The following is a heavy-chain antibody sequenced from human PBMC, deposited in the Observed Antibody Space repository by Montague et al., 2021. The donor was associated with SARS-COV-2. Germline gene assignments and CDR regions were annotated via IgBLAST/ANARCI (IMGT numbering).Heavy chain of an antibody. CDR2: INHSGST. D-gene: IGHD3-3*01. CDR1: GGSFSGYY. Sequence: SETLSLTCAVYGGSFSGYYWSWIRQPPGKGLEWIGEINHSGSTNYNSSLKSRVTISVDTSKNLFSLKLSSVTAADTAVYYCARGYQLRFLEWSSRQSTFDYWGQGTLVTVSS. J-gene: IGHJ4*02. CDR3: ARGYQLRFLEWSSRQSTFDY. V-gene: IGHV4-34*01.